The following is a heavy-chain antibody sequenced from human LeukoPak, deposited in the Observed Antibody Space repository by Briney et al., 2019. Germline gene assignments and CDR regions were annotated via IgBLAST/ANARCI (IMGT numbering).Heavy chain of an antibody. CDR3: ASSYWNPASFDY. CDR1: GGSISSYY. D-gene: IGHD1-1*01. CDR2: IYHSGST. J-gene: IGHJ4*02. V-gene: IGHV4-59*05. Sequence: SETLSLTCTVSGGSISSYYWSWIRQPAGKGLEWIGSIYHSGSTYYNPSLKSRVTISVDTSKNQFSLKLSSVTAADTAVYYCASSYWNPASFDYWGQGTLVTVSS.